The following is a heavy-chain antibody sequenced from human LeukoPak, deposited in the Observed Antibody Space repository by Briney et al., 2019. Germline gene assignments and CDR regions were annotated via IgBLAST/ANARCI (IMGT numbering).Heavy chain of an antibody. CDR2: IWYDGSNK. Sequence: QPGRSLRLSCAASGFTFSSYGMHWVRQAPGKGLEWVAVIWYDGSNKYYADSVKGRFTISRDNSKNTLYLQMNSLRAEDTAVYYCAREGYRGYDTLLADYYYGMDVWGQGTTVTVSS. D-gene: IGHD5-12*01. V-gene: IGHV3-33*01. J-gene: IGHJ6*02. CDR1: GFTFSSYG. CDR3: AREGYRGYDTLLADYYYGMDV.